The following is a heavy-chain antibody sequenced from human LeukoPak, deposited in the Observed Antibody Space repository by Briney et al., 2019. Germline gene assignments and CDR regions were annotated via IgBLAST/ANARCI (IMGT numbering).Heavy chain of an antibody. J-gene: IGHJ4*02. D-gene: IGHD2-2*01. Sequence: GGSLRLSCAASGFTFSSYAMHWVRQAPGKGLEWVAVISYDGSNKYYADSVKGRFTIFRDNSKNTLYLQMNSLRAEDTAVYYCARESLPTFYCSSTSCHFDYWGQGTLVTVSS. V-gene: IGHV3-30*01. CDR2: ISYDGSNK. CDR3: ARESLPTFYCSSTSCHFDY. CDR1: GFTFSSYA.